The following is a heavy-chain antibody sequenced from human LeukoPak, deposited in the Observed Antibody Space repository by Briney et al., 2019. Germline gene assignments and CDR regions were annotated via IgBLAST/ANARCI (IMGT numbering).Heavy chain of an antibody. CDR3: ARRGEDIEAFDI. Sequence: GGSLRLSCAASGFTFSSYAMSGVRQAPGKGLEWVSSISSSSSYIYYADSVKGRFTISRDNAKNSLYLQMNSLRAEDTAVYYCARRGEDIEAFDIWGQGTMVTVSS. J-gene: IGHJ3*02. CDR2: ISSSSSYI. CDR1: GFTFSSYA. D-gene: IGHD2-15*01. V-gene: IGHV3-21*01.